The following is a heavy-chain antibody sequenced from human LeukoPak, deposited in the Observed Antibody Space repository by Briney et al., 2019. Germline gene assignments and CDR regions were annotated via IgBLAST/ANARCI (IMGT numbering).Heavy chain of an antibody. Sequence: SETLSLTCTVSGGAISGRRDYWGWIRQPPGKGLEWIASIYYSGSTHYNPSLKSRVTISVDTSRNQFSLELRTATAADSAIYYCARNVSRGEPGGAFDIWGQGTMVTVSS. CDR3: ARNVSRGEPGGAFDI. CDR2: IYYSGST. D-gene: IGHD3-16*01. CDR1: GGAISGRRDY. V-gene: IGHV4-39*01. J-gene: IGHJ3*02.